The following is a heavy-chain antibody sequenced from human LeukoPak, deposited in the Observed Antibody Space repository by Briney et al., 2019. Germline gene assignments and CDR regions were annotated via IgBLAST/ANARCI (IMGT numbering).Heavy chain of an antibody. D-gene: IGHD4-17*01. Sequence: ASVKVSCKASGYTFTGYYMHWVRQAPGQGLEWMGWINPNSGGTNYAQKFQGRVTMTRDTSISIAYMELSRLRSDDTAVYYCARAWGLRGDWFDPWGQGTLVTVSS. CDR1: GYTFTGYY. CDR2: INPNSGGT. V-gene: IGHV1-2*02. J-gene: IGHJ5*02. CDR3: ARAWGLRGDWFDP.